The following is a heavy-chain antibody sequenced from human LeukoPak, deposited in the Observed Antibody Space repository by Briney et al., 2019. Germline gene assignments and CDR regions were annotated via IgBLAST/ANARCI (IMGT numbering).Heavy chain of an antibody. D-gene: IGHD6-19*01. J-gene: IGHJ2*01. CDR2: IDPDGNDN. Sequence: GTSLRLSSAASGFTFHNFGMVWVRQAPGKGLQWVAAIDPDGNDNYYADSARGRFVISRDNSKNTLYLQIYSLTVVDTAVYYCARDSDTSGNHWFFDVWGRGTLVIASS. CDR3: ARDSDTSGNHWFFDV. V-gene: IGHV3-30*12. CDR1: GFTFHNFG.